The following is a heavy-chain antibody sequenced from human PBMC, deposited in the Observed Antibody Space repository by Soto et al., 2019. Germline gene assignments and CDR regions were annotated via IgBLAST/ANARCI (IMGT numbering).Heavy chain of an antibody. D-gene: IGHD2-2*01. J-gene: IGHJ6*02. CDR2: INPNSGGT. CDR3: ARDSSYCSSTSCSLGTYGMDV. CDR1: GYTFTGYY. V-gene: IGHV1-2*02. Sequence: ASVKVSCKASGYTFTGYYMHWVRQAPGQGLEWMGWINPNSGGTNYAQKFQGRVTMTRDTSISTAYMGLSRLRSDDTAVYYCARDSSYCSSTSCSLGTYGMDVWGQGTTVTVSS.